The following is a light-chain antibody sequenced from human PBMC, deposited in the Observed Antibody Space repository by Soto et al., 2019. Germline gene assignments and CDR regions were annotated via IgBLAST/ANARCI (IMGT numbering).Light chain of an antibody. CDR2: DVS. J-gene: IGLJ3*02. CDR1: SSDVGGYNY. CDR3: SSYTTSSTWV. V-gene: IGLV2-14*01. Sequence: QSVLTQPASVSGSPGQSITITCIGTSSDVGGYNYVSWYQQHPGKVPQLMIYDVSNRPSGVSNRFSGSKSGNTASLTISGLQAEDEADYYCSSYTTSSTWVFGGGTKLTVL.